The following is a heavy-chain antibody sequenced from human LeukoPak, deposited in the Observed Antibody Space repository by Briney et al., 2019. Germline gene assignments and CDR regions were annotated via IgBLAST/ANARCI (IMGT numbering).Heavy chain of an antibody. V-gene: IGHV4-39*07. CDR3: ARDRCSGGSCYSDYYYGMDI. Sequence: SETLSLTCTVSGGSISSSSYYWGWIRQPPGKGLEWIGSIYYSGSTYYNPSLKSRVTISVDTSKNQFSLKLSSVTAADTAVYYCARDRCSGGSCYSDYYYGMDIWGQGTTVTVSS. CDR2: IYYSGST. D-gene: IGHD2-15*01. J-gene: IGHJ6*02. CDR1: GGSISSSSYY.